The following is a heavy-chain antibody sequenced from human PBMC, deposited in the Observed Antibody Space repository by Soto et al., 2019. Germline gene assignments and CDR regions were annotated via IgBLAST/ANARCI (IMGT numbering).Heavy chain of an antibody. CDR2: IYYSGST. V-gene: IGHV4-31*03. Sequence: SETLSLTCTVSGGSISSGGYYWSWIRQHPGKGLEWIRYIYYSGSTYYNPSLKSRVTISVDTSKNQFSLKLSSVTAADTAVYFCARSFPSTVTNFEQWGQGNPVT. CDR3: ARSFPSTVTNFEQ. J-gene: IGHJ4*01. D-gene: IGHD4-17*01. CDR1: GGSISSGGYY.